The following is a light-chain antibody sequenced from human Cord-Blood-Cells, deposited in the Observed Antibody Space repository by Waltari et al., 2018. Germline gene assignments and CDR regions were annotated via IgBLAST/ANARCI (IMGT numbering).Light chain of an antibody. V-gene: IGLV2-23*02. CDR1: SSDVGSYNL. Sequence: QSALTQPASVSGSPGQSITISCTGTSSDVGSYNLVSWYQQHPGKAPTLIIYEVSKRPSGVSNRFSGSKSGNTASLTISGLQAEDEADYYCCSYAGSSTYVFGTGTKVTVL. CDR2: EVS. CDR3: CSYAGSSTYV. J-gene: IGLJ1*01.